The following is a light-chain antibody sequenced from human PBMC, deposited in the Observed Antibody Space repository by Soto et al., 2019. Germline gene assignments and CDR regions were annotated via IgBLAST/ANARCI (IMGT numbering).Light chain of an antibody. V-gene: IGKV3-20*01. CDR1: PSVTNF. CDR2: GAS. CDR3: QQSVSSPQT. Sequence: EIALTQSPGTRTFSPGERDILSRRASPSVTNFLAWYKQKPGQAPRLLIYGASNRATGIQDRFSGSGSGTDFTLTISRLEPEDFAMYFCQQSVSSPQTFGPGPQLDLK. J-gene: IGKJ1*01.